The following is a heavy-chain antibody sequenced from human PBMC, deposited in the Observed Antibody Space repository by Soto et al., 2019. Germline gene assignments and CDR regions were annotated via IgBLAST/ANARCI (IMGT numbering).Heavy chain of an antibody. CDR1: GFTFSSYA. V-gene: IGHV3-30-3*01. Sequence: QVQLVESGGGVVQPGRSLRLSCAASGFTFSSYAMRWVRQAPGKGLEWVAVISYDGSNKYYADSVKGRFTISRDNSKNTLYLQMNSLRAEDTAVYYCARDRGIAVAGPFDYCGQGTLVTVSS. D-gene: IGHD6-19*01. CDR2: ISYDGSNK. J-gene: IGHJ4*02. CDR3: ARDRGIAVAGPFDY.